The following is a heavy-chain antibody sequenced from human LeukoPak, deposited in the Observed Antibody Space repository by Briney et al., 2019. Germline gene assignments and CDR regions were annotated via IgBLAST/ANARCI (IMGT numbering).Heavy chain of an antibody. CDR1: GGSISSSSYY. CDR3: ARQSRDGYNWDY. CDR2: IYYSGST. D-gene: IGHD5-24*01. Sequence: SETLSLTCTVSGGSISSSSYYWGWIRQPPGKGLEWIGSIYYSGSTYYNPSLKSRVTISVDTSKNQFSLKLSSVTAADTAVYYCARQSRDGYNWDYWGQGTLVTVSS. J-gene: IGHJ4*02. V-gene: IGHV4-39*01.